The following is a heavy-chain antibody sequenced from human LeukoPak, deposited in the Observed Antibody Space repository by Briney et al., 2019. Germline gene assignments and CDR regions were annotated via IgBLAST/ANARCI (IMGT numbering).Heavy chain of an antibody. CDR2: ITYGGTT. CDR3: ARYVVYGSGKYCFDY. Sequence: SETLSLTCFVSGGSIRSSDYCWSWIHQPPGKEVEWIASITYGGTTYYNPSLQSRVTISVDTSKNQFSLRLNSVTAADTAVYFCARYVVYGSGKYCFDYWGQGSLVTVSS. J-gene: IGHJ4*02. V-gene: IGHV4-39*01. D-gene: IGHD3-10*01. CDR1: GGSIRSSDYC.